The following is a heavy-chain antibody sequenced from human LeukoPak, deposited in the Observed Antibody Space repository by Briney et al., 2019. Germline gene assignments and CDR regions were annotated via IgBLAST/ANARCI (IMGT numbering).Heavy chain of an antibody. D-gene: IGHD6-19*01. J-gene: IGHJ6*03. CDR2: ISGSGGST. CDR1: GFTFSTYW. CDR3: AKDRSSGWFEDYYYYMDV. Sequence: GGSLRLSCAASGFTFSTYWMHWVRHAPGKGLEWVSAISGSGGSTYYADSVKGRFTISRDNSKNTLYLQMNSLRAEDTAVYYCAKDRSSGWFEDYYYYMDVWGKGTTVTISS. V-gene: IGHV3-23*01.